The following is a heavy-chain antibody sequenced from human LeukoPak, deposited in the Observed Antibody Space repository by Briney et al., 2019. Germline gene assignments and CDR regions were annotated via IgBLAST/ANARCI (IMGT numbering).Heavy chain of an antibody. J-gene: IGHJ5*02. Sequence: ASVKVSCKASGYTFTSYDINWVRQATGQGLEWMGWMNPNSGNTGYAQNFQGRVTMTRNTSISTDYMELSSLRSEDTAVYYCARVGTIRGGWFDPWGQGNLVTVSS. CDR1: GYTFTSYD. V-gene: IGHV1-8*01. D-gene: IGHD3-9*01. CDR3: ARVGTIRGGWFDP. CDR2: MNPNSGNT.